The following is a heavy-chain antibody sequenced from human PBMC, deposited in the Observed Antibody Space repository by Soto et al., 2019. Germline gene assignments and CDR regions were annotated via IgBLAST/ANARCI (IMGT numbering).Heavy chain of an antibody. J-gene: IGHJ5*02. CDR2: VFYTGFT. D-gene: IGHD3-3*01. CDR3: ATRITVFGLLIPPFDP. CDR1: GVSISGSYYY. V-gene: IGHV4-39*07. Sequence: SETLSLTCAVPGVSISGSYYYWGWLRQSPGKGPEWIGSVFYTGFTSYNPSLESRVSMSVDTSKNQFSLRLSSVTAADTAIYYCATRITVFGLLIPPFDPWGQGTQVTVSS.